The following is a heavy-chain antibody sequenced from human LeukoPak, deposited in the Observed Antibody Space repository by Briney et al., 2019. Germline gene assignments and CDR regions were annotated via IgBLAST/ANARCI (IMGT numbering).Heavy chain of an antibody. CDR1: GFIFKNFA. CDR2: ISDSGDTT. J-gene: IGHJ4*02. V-gene: IGHV3-23*01. D-gene: IGHD3-10*01. Sequence: GGSLRLSCAASGFIFKNFAMSWVRQAPGKGLELVSSISDSGDTTHYADSVRGRFTISRDNSRNTIYMEMNGLKVEDTATYYCTKDDVAMVRGVIINWGQGTLVTVSS. CDR3: TKDDVAMVRGVIIN.